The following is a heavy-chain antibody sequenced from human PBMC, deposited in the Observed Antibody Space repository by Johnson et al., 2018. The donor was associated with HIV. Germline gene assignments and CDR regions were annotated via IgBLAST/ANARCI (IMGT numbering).Heavy chain of an antibody. CDR1: GFTVGTKY. CDR2: IYSGGST. CDR3: AKDKARWELLAFDI. D-gene: IGHD1-26*01. Sequence: VQLEESGGGLVQPGGSLRLSCAASGFTVGTKYMSWIRQALGKGLEWVSVIYSGGSTYYADSVKGRFTISRDNSKNTLYLQMNSLRAEDTAVYHCAKDKARWELLAFDIWGQGTMVTVSS. J-gene: IGHJ3*02. V-gene: IGHV3-66*01.